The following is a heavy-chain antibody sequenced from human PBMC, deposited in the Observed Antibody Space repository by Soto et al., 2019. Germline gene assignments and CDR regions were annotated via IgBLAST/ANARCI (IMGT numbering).Heavy chain of an antibody. CDR3: ASGSTWQGRAWFDP. D-gene: IGHD6-13*01. CDR1: GDSVSNSGYY. V-gene: IGHV4-39*01. CDR2: VSFSGSK. Sequence: QLLLQESGPGLVKPSETLSLTCTVSGDSVSNSGYYWGWIRQSPGKRLERIGSVSFSGSKYYNPSLRSRVTFSVDTSKTLISLKLRSVTAADTAVYYCASGSTWQGRAWFDPWGQGTLVTVSS. J-gene: IGHJ5*02.